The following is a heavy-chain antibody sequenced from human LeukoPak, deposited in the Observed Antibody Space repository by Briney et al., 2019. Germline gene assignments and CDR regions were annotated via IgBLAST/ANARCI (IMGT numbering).Heavy chain of an antibody. CDR1: GFTFSLYA. CDR2: ITGSGGST. D-gene: IGHD6-13*01. J-gene: IGHJ4*02. V-gene: IGHV3-23*01. CDR3: AKGGGSSWYYFDY. Sequence: PGGSLRLSCAASGFTFSLYAMSWVRQAPGKGLEWVSTITGSGGSTYCADSVRGRFTISRDNSKNTLYLQMISLRAEDTAVYYCAKGGGSSWYYFDYWGQGTLVTVSS.